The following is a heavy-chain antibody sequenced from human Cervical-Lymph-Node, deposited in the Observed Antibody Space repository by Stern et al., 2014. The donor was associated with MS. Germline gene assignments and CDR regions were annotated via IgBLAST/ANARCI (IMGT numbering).Heavy chain of an antibody. J-gene: IGHJ3*01. Sequence: VQLEESGAEVKKPGASLKVSCKVSGYTLTDLSMHWVRQAPGKGLEWLGGYDLEEGNTVYAQSFQGRVTMTEDTSTDPAYMELSSLRSEDTAVYHCAAASRYDALDLWGQGTVVIVSS. CDR2: YDLEEGNT. V-gene: IGHV1-24*01. CDR3: AAASRYDALDL. CDR1: GYTLTDLS. D-gene: IGHD1-14*01.